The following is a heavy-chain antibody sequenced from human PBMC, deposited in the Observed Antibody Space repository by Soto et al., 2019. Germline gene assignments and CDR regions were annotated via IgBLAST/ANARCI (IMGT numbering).Heavy chain of an antibody. V-gene: IGHV3-15*07. CDR2: IKSKTDGGTT. D-gene: IGHD2-2*01. Sequence: GGSLRLSCAASGFTFSNAWMNWVRQAPGKGLEWVGRIKSKTDGGTTDYAAPVKGRFTISRDDSKNTLYLQMNSLKTEDTAVYYCTTQSGLGYCSSTSCPYYYYYGMDVWGQGTTVTVSS. CDR3: TTQSGLGYCSSTSCPYYYYYGMDV. CDR1: GFTFSNAW. J-gene: IGHJ6*02.